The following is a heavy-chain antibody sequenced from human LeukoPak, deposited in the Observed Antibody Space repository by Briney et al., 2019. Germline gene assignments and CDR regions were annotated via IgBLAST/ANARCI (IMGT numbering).Heavy chain of an antibody. V-gene: IGHV3-7*01. CDR2: IKQDGSEK. Sequence: GGSLRLSCAASGFTFNRYWMSWVRQAPGKGLEWVANIKQDGSEKYYVDSVKGRFTISRDNVQNSLYLVINSLRAEDTAIYHCATIYCSNGVCYYFDYWGQGTLVTVSS. D-gene: IGHD2-8*01. CDR1: GFTFNRYW. J-gene: IGHJ4*02. CDR3: ATIYCSNGVCYYFDY.